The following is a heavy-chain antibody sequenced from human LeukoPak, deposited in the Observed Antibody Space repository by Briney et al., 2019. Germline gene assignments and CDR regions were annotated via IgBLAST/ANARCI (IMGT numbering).Heavy chain of an antibody. Sequence: SVKVSCKASGGTFSSYAIIWVRQAPGQGLEWMGGIIPIFGTANYAQKFQGRVTITTDESTSTAYMELSSLRSEDTAVYYCARGTDVLTGYDYWGQGTLVTVSS. CDR2: IIPIFGTA. CDR1: GGTFSSYA. CDR3: ARGTDVLTGYDY. D-gene: IGHD3-9*01. V-gene: IGHV1-69*05. J-gene: IGHJ4*02.